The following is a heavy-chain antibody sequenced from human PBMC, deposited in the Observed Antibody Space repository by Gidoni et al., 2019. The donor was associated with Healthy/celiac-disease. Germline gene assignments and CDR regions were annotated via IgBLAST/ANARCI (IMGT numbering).Heavy chain of an antibody. J-gene: IGHJ5*02. CDR2: IYYSGST. CDR3: ARDGCWSGYIGGGRWFGP. V-gene: IGHV4-59*01. Sequence: QVQLQESCPGLVKPSETLSLTCTVPGGSFSSSYWSRIRQPPGKGLEWIGYIYYSGSTNYNPSIKSRVTISVDTSKNQFSLKLSSVTAADTAVYYCARDGCWSGYIGGGRWFGPWVQGTLVTVSS. D-gene: IGHD3-3*01. CDR1: GGSFSSSY.